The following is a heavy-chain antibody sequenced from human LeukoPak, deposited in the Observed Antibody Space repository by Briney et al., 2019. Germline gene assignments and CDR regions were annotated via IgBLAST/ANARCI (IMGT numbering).Heavy chain of an antibody. CDR3: ARHGRGDSSGYYYVYYFDY. V-gene: IGHV5-51*01. CDR2: IYPGDSDT. D-gene: IGHD3-22*01. CDR1: GYSFTSYW. Sequence: LGGPLNISWKGSGYSFTSYWIGGVRQMPGKGLEWMGIIYPGDSDTRYSPSFQGQVTISADKSISTAYLQWSSLKASDTAMYYCARHGRGDSSGYYYVYYFDYWGQGTLVTVSS. J-gene: IGHJ4*02.